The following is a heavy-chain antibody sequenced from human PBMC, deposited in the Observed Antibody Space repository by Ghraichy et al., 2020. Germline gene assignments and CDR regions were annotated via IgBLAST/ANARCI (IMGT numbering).Heavy chain of an antibody. CDR1: GGSVSSGSYY. J-gene: IGHJ5*02. V-gene: IGHV4-61*01. D-gene: IGHD3-10*01. Sequence: SETLSLTCTVSGGSVSSGSYYWSWIRQPPGKGLEWIGYIYYSGSTNYNPSLKSRVTISVDTSKNQFSLKLSSVTAADTAVYYCARGAYYGSGSYHRPNKKDNWFDPWGQGTLVTVSS. CDR3: ARGAYYGSGSYHRPNKKDNWFDP. CDR2: IYYSGST.